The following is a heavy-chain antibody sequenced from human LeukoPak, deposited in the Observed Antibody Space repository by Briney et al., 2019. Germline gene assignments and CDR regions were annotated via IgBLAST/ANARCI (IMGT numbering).Heavy chain of an antibody. V-gene: IGHV4-59*01. CDR2: IYYSGST. CDR1: GGSISSYY. CDR3: ARVGATKEFDY. J-gene: IGHJ4*02. D-gene: IGHD1-26*01. Sequence: PSETLSLTCTVSGGSISSYYWSWIRQPPGKGLEWIGYIYYSGSTNYNPSLKSRVTISVDTSKNQFSLKLSSVTAADTAVYYCARVGATKEFDYWGQGTLVTVSS.